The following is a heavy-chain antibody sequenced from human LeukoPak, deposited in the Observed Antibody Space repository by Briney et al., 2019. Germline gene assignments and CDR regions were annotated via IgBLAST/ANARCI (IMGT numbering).Heavy chain of an antibody. Sequence: GGSLRLSCAASGFTFSSYWMHWVRQAPGKGLVWVSRINCDGCSTSYADSVKGRFTISRDNAKNTLYVQVNRLRAEDTAVYYCARGGATDYGIDYWGQGTLVTVSS. CDR2: INCDGCST. J-gene: IGHJ4*02. CDR3: ARGGATDYGIDY. V-gene: IGHV3-74*01. D-gene: IGHD4-17*01. CDR1: GFTFSSYW.